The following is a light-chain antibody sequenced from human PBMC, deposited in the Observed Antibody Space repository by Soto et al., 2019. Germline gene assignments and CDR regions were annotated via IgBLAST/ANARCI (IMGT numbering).Light chain of an antibody. J-gene: IGKJ1*01. CDR3: KQYNSYPRSWT. Sequence: DIQMTQSPSTLSASVGDRVTITCRASQSISSWLAWYQQKPGKAPKLLIYDASSLESEVPPRFSCSGTGPEFAIPLSSLEPDAVATGYCKQYNSYPRSWTFGKGTTVEIK. V-gene: IGKV1-5*01. CDR2: DAS. CDR1: QSISSW.